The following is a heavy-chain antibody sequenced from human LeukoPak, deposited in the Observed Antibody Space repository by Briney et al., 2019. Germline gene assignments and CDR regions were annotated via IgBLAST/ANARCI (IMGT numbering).Heavy chain of an antibody. CDR1: GFTFSSYW. V-gene: IGHV3-30*02. Sequence: GGSLRLSCAASGFTFSSYWMSWVRQAPGKGLEWVAFIQSDEIDKFYADSVKGRFTVSRDNSKNTLYLQMNSLRAEDTAVYYCAKERKLLPFDCWGQGTLVTVSS. CDR2: IQSDEIDK. CDR3: AKERKLLPFDC. J-gene: IGHJ4*02. D-gene: IGHD4-23*01.